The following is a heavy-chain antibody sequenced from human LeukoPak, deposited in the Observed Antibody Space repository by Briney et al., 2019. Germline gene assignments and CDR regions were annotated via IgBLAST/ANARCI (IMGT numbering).Heavy chain of an antibody. CDR1: GFTFSTYS. J-gene: IGHJ4*02. CDR2: ISSSTTNM. CDR3: AREYSSSSGRSFDY. V-gene: IGHV3-48*01. D-gene: IGHD6-6*01. Sequence: PGGSLRLSCAASGFTFSTYSMNWVRQAPGKGLEWVSYISSSTTNMYYADSAKGRFTISRDNAKNSLYLQMNSLRAEDTAVYYCAREYSSSSGRSFDYWGQGTLVTVSS.